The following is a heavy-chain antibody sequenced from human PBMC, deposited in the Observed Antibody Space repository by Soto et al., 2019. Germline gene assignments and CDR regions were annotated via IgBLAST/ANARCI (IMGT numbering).Heavy chain of an antibody. CDR3: AKQGDYDFWSSSNNWLDP. CDR2: IGGRGGST. D-gene: IGHD3-3*01. CDR1: GFGFSSYA. J-gene: IGHJ5*02. V-gene: IGHV3-23*01. Sequence: GGSLRLSCAASGFGFSSYAISWVRQAPGKGLEWVSSIGGRGGSTYYADSVKGRFTISRDNSKNTVYLQMNSLRVEDTAVYYCAKQGDYDFWSSSNNWLDPWGQGTLVTVS.